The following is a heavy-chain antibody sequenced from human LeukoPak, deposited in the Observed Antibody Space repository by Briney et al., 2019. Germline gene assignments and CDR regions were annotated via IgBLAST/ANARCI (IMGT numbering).Heavy chain of an antibody. V-gene: IGHV4-34*01. CDR3: AGAGADSYDRPLYYYFDV. CDR2: INYSGST. D-gene: IGHD5-18*01. Sequence: SETLSLTCAVYGGSFSGYYWSWIRQPPGKGLEWIGEINYSGSTNYNPSLKSRVTISVDTSKNQFSLKLSSATAADTAVYYCAGAGADSYDRPLYYYFDVWGKGTTVTISS. J-gene: IGHJ6*03. CDR1: GGSFSGYY.